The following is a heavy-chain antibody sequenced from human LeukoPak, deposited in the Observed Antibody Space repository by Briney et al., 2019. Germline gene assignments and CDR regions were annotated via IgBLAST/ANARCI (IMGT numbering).Heavy chain of an antibody. CDR1: GFTFDDYA. CDR3: AREIVVVNNYYYYGMDV. D-gene: IGHD2-21*01. CDR2: IRGSGGST. Sequence: GGSLRLSCAASGFTFDDYAMHWVRHAPGKGLEWVSGIRGSGGSTYYADSVKGRFTISRDNSKNTLYLQMNSLRAEDTAVYYCAREIVVVNNYYYYGMDVWGQGTTVTVSS. V-gene: IGHV3-23*01. J-gene: IGHJ6*02.